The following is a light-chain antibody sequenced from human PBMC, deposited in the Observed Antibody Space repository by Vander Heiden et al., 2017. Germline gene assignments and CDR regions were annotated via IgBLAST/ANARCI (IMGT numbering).Light chain of an antibody. J-gene: IGLJ1*01. Sequence: SYYLTQSPSVSVSTGQTASITCSGDKLGNKYVSWYQQRPGQAPVLVIYQDNKRPSGIPERFSGFNSGTTATLTISGTQTVDEADYFCEARDSTALYVFGSGTKVTVL. V-gene: IGLV3-1*01. CDR2: QDN. CDR3: EARDSTALYV. CDR1: KLGNKY.